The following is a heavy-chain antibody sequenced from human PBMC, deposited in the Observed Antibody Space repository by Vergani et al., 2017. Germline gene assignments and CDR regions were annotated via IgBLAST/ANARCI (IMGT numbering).Heavy chain of an antibody. D-gene: IGHD2-21*01. CDR3: TTDPRYCGDGSCYWLRDHHYYGMDV. CDR2: IKSTFDRGTT. CDR1: GFSFRNAW. Sequence: EVQLVESGGGIVKPGGSLRISCVASGFSFRNAWMNWVRRTPGKGLEWVGRIKSTFDRGTTDYAAAVKGRITISRDDSKNTLFLQMNGLKTEDIGVYYCTTDPRYCGDGSCYWLRDHHYYGMDVWGQGTTVTVSS. V-gene: IGHV3-15*07. J-gene: IGHJ6*02.